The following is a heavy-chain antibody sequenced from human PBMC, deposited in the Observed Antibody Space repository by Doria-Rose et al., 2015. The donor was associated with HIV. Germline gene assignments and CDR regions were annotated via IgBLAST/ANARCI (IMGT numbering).Heavy chain of an antibody. Sequence: SGPVLVKPTETLTLTCTVSGVSLSSPGMGVSWIRQPPGKALEWLANIFSDDKRSYKTSLQSRLTISRDTSKSQVVLTMTDMDPVDTATYYCARIKSSKWYHKYYFDFWGQGTLVIVSA. CDR1: GVSLSSPGMG. CDR3: ARIKSSKWYHKYYFDF. V-gene: IGHV2-26*01. D-gene: IGHD6-13*01. J-gene: IGHJ4*02. CDR2: IFSDDKR.